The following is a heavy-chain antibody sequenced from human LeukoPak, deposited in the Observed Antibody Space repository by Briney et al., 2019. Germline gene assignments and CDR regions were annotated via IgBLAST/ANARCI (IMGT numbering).Heavy chain of an antibody. CDR2: IYYSGST. CDR1: GGSISSSSYY. J-gene: IGHJ4*02. Sequence: SETLSLTCTVSGGSISSSSYYWGWIRQPPGKGLEWIGSIYYSGSTYYNPSLKSRVTISVDTSKNQFSLKLSSVTAADTAVYYCARTERLIPPYYFDYWGQGTLVTVSS. D-gene: IGHD1-1*01. V-gene: IGHV4-39*07. CDR3: ARTERLIPPYYFDY.